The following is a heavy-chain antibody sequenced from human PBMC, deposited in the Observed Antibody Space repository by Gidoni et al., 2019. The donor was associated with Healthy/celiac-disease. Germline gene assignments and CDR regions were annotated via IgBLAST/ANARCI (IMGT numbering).Heavy chain of an antibody. Sequence: EVQLLESGGGSVQPGGSLRLSCAASGFTFSSCAMSWVRKAPGKGLAWVSVISGSGGSTYYADSVKGRCTISRDNSKNTLYLQMNSLRAEDTAVYYCALAVAGTGLADYYYGMDVWGQGTTVTVSS. CDR1: GFTFSSCA. V-gene: IGHV3-23*01. CDR2: ISGSGGST. J-gene: IGHJ6*02. D-gene: IGHD6-19*01. CDR3: ALAVAGTGLADYYYGMDV.